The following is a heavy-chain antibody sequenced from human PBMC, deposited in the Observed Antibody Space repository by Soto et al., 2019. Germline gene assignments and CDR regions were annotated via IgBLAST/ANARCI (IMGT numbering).Heavy chain of an antibody. V-gene: IGHV3-74*01. D-gene: IGHD2-2*01. J-gene: IGHJ5*02. CDR3: VRDGHCITTRCYGSRCDP. CDR1: GFTFSTYW. CDR2: INSDASPT. Sequence: EVQLVESGGGLVQPGGPLRLSCAASGFTFSTYWIHGIRQLPGKGREGVSRINSDASPTYYADSVKGRFTISRDNAKNSLYLEMNSLRAEDTAVYYCVRDGHCITTRCYGSRCDPWGQGTVVTVSS.